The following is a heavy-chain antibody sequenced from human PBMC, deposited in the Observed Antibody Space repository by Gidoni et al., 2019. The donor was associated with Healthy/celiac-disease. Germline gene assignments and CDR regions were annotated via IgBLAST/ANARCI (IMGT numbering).Heavy chain of an antibody. J-gene: IGHJ4*02. Sequence: KSRVTISVDTSKNQFSLKLSSVTAADTAVYYCARTRGSSSSWPKLYYFDYWGQGTLVTVSS. CDR3: ARTRGSSSSWPKLYYFDY. D-gene: IGHD6-13*01. V-gene: IGHV4-34*01.